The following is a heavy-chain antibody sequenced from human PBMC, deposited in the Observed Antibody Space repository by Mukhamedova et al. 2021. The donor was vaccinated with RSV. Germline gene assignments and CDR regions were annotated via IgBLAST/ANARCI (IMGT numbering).Heavy chain of an antibody. CDR2: ITGDDGRT. CDR3: AKDVGGIRWNFDL. V-gene: IGHV3-23*01. Sequence: GRQAPGKGLEWVSAITGDDGRTNYADSVQGRFTISRDNSKSTLYMQMNSLRAEDTAVYYCAKDVGGIRWNFDLWGRGTLVTVSS. J-gene: IGHJ2*01. D-gene: IGHD3-10*01.